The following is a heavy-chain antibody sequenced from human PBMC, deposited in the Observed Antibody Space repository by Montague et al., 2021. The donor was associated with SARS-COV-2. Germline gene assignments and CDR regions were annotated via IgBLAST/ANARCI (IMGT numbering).Heavy chain of an antibody. V-gene: IGHV2-70*11. CDR2: IDWDDDK. Sequence: PALVTTQTLTLTCTFSGFSLTTDGMCVSWVRQPPGKALEWLARIDWDDDKYYSPSLKTRLTISKDTSKNQVVLRMTNMDPADTATYYCARNGVEPRGSGRYYSGNWLDPWGQGTLVTVSS. CDR1: GFSLTTDGMC. D-gene: IGHD3-10*01. CDR3: ARNGVEPRGSGRYYSGNWLDP. J-gene: IGHJ5*02.